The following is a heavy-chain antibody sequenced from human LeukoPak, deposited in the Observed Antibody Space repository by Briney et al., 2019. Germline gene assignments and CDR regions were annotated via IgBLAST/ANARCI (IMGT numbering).Heavy chain of an antibody. V-gene: IGHV4-61*01. CDR3: VKSTTGYYFDY. CDR2: IYYSGST. Sequence: SETLSLTCTVSGGSVSSGSYYWSWIRQPPGKGLEWIGHIYYSGSTNYNPSLKSRVTISVDTSKNQFSLKLSSVTAADTAVYYCVKSTTGYYFDYWGQGTLVTVSS. J-gene: IGHJ4*02. CDR1: GGSVSSGSYY. D-gene: IGHD4-17*01.